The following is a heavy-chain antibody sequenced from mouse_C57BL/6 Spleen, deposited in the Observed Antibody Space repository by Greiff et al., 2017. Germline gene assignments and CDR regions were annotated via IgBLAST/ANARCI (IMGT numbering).Heavy chain of an antibody. D-gene: IGHD2-4*01. CDR1: GFTFSSYA. V-gene: IGHV5-4*03. J-gene: IGHJ2*01. CDR2: ISDGGSYT. Sequence: EVKLVESGGGLVKPGGSLKLSCAASGFTFSSYAMSWVRQTPEKRLEWVATISDGGSYTYYPDNVKGRFTISRDNAKNNLYLRMSKLKSEDTAMYYGASLYDDYDYFDYWGQGTTLTVSS. CDR3: ASLYDDYDYFDY.